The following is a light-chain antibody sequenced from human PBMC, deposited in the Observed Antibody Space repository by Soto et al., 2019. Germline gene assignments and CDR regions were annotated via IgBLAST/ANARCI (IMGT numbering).Light chain of an antibody. Sequence: DLQMTQSPSSVSAAVGDRVTITCRASQGISSRLVWDQQKPGKAPKLLIYAASSLQGGVPSRFSGSGSETDFTLTITSLHPEDFATYYCQQANSFPLTFGQGTRLEIK. CDR2: AAS. CDR3: QQANSFPLT. J-gene: IGKJ5*01. CDR1: QGISSR. V-gene: IGKV1-12*01.